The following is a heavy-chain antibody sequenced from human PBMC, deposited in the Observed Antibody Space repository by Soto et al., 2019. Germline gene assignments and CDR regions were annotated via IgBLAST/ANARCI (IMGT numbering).Heavy chain of an antibody. V-gene: IGHV3-23*01. Sequence: EVQLLESGGGLVQPGGSLRLSCAASGFTFNTYAMGWVRQAPGKGLEWVSAVSAGGTSAYYAASVEGRFTISRDNSKNTLYLQMYSLRVEDTARYYCVDRCSGGRCSPFDYWGQGTLVTVAS. CDR1: GFTFNTYA. J-gene: IGHJ4*02. CDR2: VSAGGTSA. D-gene: IGHD2-15*01. CDR3: VDRCSGGRCSPFDY.